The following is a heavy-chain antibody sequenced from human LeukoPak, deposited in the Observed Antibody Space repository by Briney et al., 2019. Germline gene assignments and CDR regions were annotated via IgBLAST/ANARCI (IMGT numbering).Heavy chain of an antibody. V-gene: IGHV3-7*01. Sequence: GGSLRLSCAASGFTLRSYWMSWVRQAPGKGLEWEANINQDGSERYYVDSVKGRFTISRDNAKNSLYLHMSSLRADDTAVYYCARDYGDENWVQGTLVTVSS. D-gene: IGHD4-17*01. CDR2: INQDGSER. CDR1: GFTLRSYW. CDR3: ARDYGDEN. J-gene: IGHJ4*02.